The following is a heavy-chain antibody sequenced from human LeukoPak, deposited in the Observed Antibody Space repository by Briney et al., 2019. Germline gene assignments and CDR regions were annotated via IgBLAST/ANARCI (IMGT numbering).Heavy chain of an antibody. J-gene: IGHJ4*02. CDR3: ATSRRDGYNFDY. Sequence: GGSLRLSCAASGFTFSSYAMSWVRQAPGKGLEWVSGISGSGGSTYYADSVKGRFTISRDNSKNTLYLQMNSLRAEDTAVYYCATSRRDGYNFDYWGQGTLVTVSS. V-gene: IGHV3-23*01. D-gene: IGHD5-24*01. CDR1: GFTFSSYA. CDR2: ISGSGGST.